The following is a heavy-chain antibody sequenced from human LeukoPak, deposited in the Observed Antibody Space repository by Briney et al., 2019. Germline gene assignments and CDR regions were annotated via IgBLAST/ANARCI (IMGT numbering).Heavy chain of an antibody. CDR3: AKGSYYDSSGSFYFDY. V-gene: IGHV3-23*01. Sequence: GGSLRLSCAASGFTFSTNAMSWVRQAPGKGLEWVSGISGSGDNTYYADSVKGRFTISRDNSKNTLYVQVNSLGTEDTAAYYCAKGSYYDSSGSFYFDYWGQGTLVTVSS. CDR2: ISGSGDNT. CDR1: GFTFSTNA. D-gene: IGHD3-22*01. J-gene: IGHJ4*02.